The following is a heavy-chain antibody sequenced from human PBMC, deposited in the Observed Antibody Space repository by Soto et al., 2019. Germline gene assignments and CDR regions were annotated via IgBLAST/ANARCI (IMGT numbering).Heavy chain of an antibody. Sequence: PEESLKISCKASGFSFTSYWIGWVRQMPGKGLEWMGIIYPGDSDTRYSPSFQGQVTISADRSISTAYLQWSSLKASDTAIYYCARSGKSAQRYFDYSGKGTLVTVSS. CDR1: GFSFTSYW. CDR2: IYPGDSDT. V-gene: IGHV5-51*01. D-gene: IGHD1-20*01. CDR3: ARSGKSAQRYFDY. J-gene: IGHJ4*02.